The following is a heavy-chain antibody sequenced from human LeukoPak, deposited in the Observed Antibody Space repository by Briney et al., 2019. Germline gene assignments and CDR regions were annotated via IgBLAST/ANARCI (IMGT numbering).Heavy chain of an antibody. Sequence: SETLSLTCTVSGGSISYYYWSWIRQPPGKGLEWIGYIYYSGTTNYNPSLKSRVTISVDTSRNHFSLKLSSVTAADTAVYYCARLKRWFGEFFFDYWGQGTLSPSPQ. CDR3: ARLKRWFGEFFFDY. J-gene: IGHJ4*02. D-gene: IGHD3-10*01. CDR1: GGSISYYY. V-gene: IGHV4-59*12. CDR2: IYYSGTT.